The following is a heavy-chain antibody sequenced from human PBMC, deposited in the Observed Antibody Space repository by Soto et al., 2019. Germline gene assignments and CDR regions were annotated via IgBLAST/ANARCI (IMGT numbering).Heavy chain of an antibody. V-gene: IGHV1-8*01. D-gene: IGHD2-2*01. Sequence: ASVNVSFKASGYTFTSYYINWVRQATGQWLELMGWMNPKSGNTGYAQKFQGRVTMTRNTSISKAYMELSSLRSEDTAVYYCARTPVVKAAIPNYYYYYGMGVWGQWTTVTVSS. CDR3: ARTPVVKAAIPNYYYYYGMGV. CDR1: GYTFTSYY. J-gene: IGHJ6*02. CDR2: MNPKSGNT.